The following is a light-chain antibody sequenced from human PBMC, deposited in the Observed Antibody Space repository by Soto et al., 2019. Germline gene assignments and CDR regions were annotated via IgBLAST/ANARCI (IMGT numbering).Light chain of an antibody. V-gene: IGLV2-14*01. Sequence: QSALTQPASVSGSPGQSITISCTGTSSDVGGYNYVSWYQQHPGKAPKLMIYDVSHRPSGVSNRFSGSKSGNTASLTISGLQAEDAADYYRSSYTSSSTRVFGGGTQLTVL. CDR3: SSYTSSSTRV. CDR2: DVS. J-gene: IGLJ3*02. CDR1: SSDVGGYNY.